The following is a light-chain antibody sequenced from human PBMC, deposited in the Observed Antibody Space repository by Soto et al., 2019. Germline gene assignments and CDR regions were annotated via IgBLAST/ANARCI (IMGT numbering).Light chain of an antibody. CDR1: QRVSARY. CDR3: QQYGSSGT. J-gene: IGKJ1*01. Sequence: VMLTQSPGTLSLSPGDRATLSCRASQRVSARYLAWYQQKPGQAPRLLIYGASNRATGIPDRFSGSGSGTDFTLTISRLEPEDFAVYYCQQYGSSGTFGQGTKV. V-gene: IGKV3-20*01. CDR2: GAS.